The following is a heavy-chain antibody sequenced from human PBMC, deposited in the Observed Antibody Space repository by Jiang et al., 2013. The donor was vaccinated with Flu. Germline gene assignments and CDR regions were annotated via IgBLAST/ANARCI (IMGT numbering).Heavy chain of an antibody. CDR2: MNPNSGGT. CDR1: GYTFTGYY. J-gene: IGHJ5*01. Sequence: GAEVKKPGASVKVSCKASGYTFTGYYMHWVRQAPGQGLEWMGWMNPNSGGTHYAQKFEGRVTMTRDTSITTAYMEVSRLISDDTAVYYCARAVLRFMEWTKFDSWGQGTLVTVSS. D-gene: IGHD3-3*01. CDR3: ARAVLRFMEWTKFDS. V-gene: IGHV1-2*02.